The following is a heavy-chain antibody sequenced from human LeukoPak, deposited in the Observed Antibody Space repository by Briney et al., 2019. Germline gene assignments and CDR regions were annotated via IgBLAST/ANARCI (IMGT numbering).Heavy chain of an antibody. Sequence: GGSLTLSCAASGFTFSSYAMSWVRQAPGKGLEWVSSIGGSDGSTYYADSGKGRFNISRDNSKNTQYLQMNRLRAEDTAVYYCAKVETAAAATLRGFDYWGQGTLVTVSS. V-gene: IGHV3-23*01. J-gene: IGHJ4*02. CDR2: IGGSDGST. CDR1: GFTFSSYA. CDR3: AKVETAAAATLRGFDY. D-gene: IGHD6-13*01.